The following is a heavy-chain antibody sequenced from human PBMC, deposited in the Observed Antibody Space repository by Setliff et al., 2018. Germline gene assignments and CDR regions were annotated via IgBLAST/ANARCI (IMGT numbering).Heavy chain of an antibody. CDR1: GYTFTSYG. Sequence: ASVKVSCKASGYTFTSYGISWVRQAPGQGLEWMGWISAYNGNTNYAQKLQGRVTMTTDTSTSTAYMELSRLRSDDTAVYYCARDQGGCSGGSCYFWFDPWGQGTLVTVSS. V-gene: IGHV1-18*01. CDR2: ISAYNGNT. D-gene: IGHD2-15*01. CDR3: ARDQGGCSGGSCYFWFDP. J-gene: IGHJ5*02.